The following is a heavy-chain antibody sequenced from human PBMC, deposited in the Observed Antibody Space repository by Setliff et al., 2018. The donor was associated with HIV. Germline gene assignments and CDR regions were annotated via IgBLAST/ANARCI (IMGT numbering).Heavy chain of an antibody. CDR1: GYTFTSYY. CDR3: ARGYYDSSGYYPTFDY. J-gene: IGHJ4*02. CDR2: INPSGGST. Sequence: ASVKVSCKASGYTFTSYYIHWVRQAPRQGLEWMGEINPSGGSTSYSEKFRGRATMTRDTSRSTVYMELSSLRLDDTAVYYCARGYYDSSGYYPTFDYWGQGTLVTVSS. V-gene: IGHV1-46*01. D-gene: IGHD3-22*01.